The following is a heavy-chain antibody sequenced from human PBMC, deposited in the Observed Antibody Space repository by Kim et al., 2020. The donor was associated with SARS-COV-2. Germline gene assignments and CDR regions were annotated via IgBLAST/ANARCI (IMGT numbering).Heavy chain of an antibody. CDR3: ASKGDYGDFDY. D-gene: IGHD4-17*01. CDR2: IIPVFVTA. J-gene: IGHJ4*02. Sequence: SVKVSCKASGGSFSSYTITWLRQAPGHGLEYLGGIIPVFVTANYAQKFQGRVTIVADKSTSTVYMELSRLTPADTAMYYCASKGDYGDFDYLGQGTLVT. V-gene: IGHV1-69*06. CDR1: GGSFSSYT.